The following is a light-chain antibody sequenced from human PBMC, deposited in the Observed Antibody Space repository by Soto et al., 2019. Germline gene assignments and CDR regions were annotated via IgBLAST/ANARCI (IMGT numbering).Light chain of an antibody. CDR2: EGS. Sequence: QSALTQPASVSESPGQSITISCTGTSSDVGSYNLVSWYQQHPGKAPKLMIYEGSKRPSGVSDRFSGSKSGYTASLTISWVQAEDEADYYCCSFAGSSSVFGGGTKLTVL. CDR1: SSDVGSYNL. CDR3: CSFAGSSSV. J-gene: IGLJ2*01. V-gene: IGLV2-23*01.